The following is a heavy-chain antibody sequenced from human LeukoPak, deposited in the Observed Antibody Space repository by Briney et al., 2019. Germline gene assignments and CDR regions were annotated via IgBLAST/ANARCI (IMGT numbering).Heavy chain of an antibody. CDR1: GFTFSSYS. J-gene: IGHJ4*02. CDR3: ARDSYSSSHFDY. Sequence: GGSLRLSCAASGFTFSSYSMNWVRQAPWKGLEWISYISGSSSTIYYADSVKGRFTISRDNAKNSLYLQMNSLRAEDTAVFYCARDSYSSSHFDYWGQGILVTVSS. D-gene: IGHD6-13*01. V-gene: IGHV3-48*04. CDR2: ISGSSSTI.